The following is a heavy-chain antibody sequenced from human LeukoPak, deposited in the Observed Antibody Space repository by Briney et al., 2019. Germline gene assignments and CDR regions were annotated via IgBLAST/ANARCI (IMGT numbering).Heavy chain of an antibody. V-gene: IGHV4-59*08. D-gene: IGHD3-3*01. CDR1: GGSISGYY. CDR2: IYHSGRT. CDR3: AGPIYEAVEQ. Sequence: SETLSLTCTVSGGSISGYYWSWFRQPPGKGLEWVGYIYHSGRTSYNHSLKRRVTISVDTSKNEFSLKLRFVTAADTAVYYCAGPIYEAVEQWGQGTLVTVSS. J-gene: IGHJ4*02.